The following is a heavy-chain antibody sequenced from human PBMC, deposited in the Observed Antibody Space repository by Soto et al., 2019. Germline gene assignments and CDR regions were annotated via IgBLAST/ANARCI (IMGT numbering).Heavy chain of an antibody. CDR1: VGSISSGGYS. Sequence: SETLSLTCAFSVGSISSGGYSWSWIRQPPGKGLEWIGYIYHSGSTYYNPSLKSRVTISVDRSKNQFSLKLSSVTAADTAVYYCASQGEYYDSSGYYEYWGQGTLITVSS. CDR2: IYHSGST. J-gene: IGHJ4*02. CDR3: ASQGEYYDSSGYYEY. D-gene: IGHD3-22*01. V-gene: IGHV4-30-2*01.